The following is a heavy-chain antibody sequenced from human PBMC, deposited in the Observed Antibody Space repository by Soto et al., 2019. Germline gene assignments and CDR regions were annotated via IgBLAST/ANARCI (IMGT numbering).Heavy chain of an antibody. J-gene: IGHJ4*02. CDR2: IYYSGST. D-gene: IGHD3-22*01. CDR1: GGSISSYY. V-gene: IGHV4-59*01. CDR3: ARSRGGYFDY. Sequence: PSETLSLTCTVSGGSISSYYWSWIRQPPGKGLEWIGHIYYSGSTNYNPSLKSRVTISVDTSKNQFSLKLSSVTAADTAVYYCARSRGGYFDYWGQGTLVTVSS.